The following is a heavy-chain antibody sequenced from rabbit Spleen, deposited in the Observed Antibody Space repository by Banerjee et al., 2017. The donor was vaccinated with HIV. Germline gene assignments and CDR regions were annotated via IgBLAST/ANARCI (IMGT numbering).Heavy chain of an antibody. J-gene: IGHJ6*01. V-gene: IGHV1S40*01. CDR1: GVSFSFSSY. D-gene: IGHD6-1*01. Sequence: QSLEESGGDLVKPGASLTLTCTASGVSFSFSSYMCWVRQAPGKGLEWIACIDTGSSGFTYFATWAKGRFTISKTSSTTVTLQVTRLTAADTATYFCARTTYGYDDYADLYYAAMDLWGPGTLVTVS. CDR2: IDTGSSGFT. CDR3: ARTTYGYDDYADLYYAAMDL.